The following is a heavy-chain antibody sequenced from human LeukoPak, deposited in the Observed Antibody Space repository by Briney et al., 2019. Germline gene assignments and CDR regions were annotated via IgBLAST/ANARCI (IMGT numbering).Heavy chain of an antibody. Sequence: GGSLRLSCVASGFTFSRQATTWVRQAPGKGLEWVSSISGSGSSTYYADSVKGRFTISRDNSKNTLYLQMNSLRAEDTAIYYCAKDYSGFNYWGQGTLVTVSS. CDR2: ISGSGSST. D-gene: IGHD4-11*01. CDR1: GFTFSRQA. V-gene: IGHV3-23*01. J-gene: IGHJ4*02. CDR3: AKDYSGFNY.